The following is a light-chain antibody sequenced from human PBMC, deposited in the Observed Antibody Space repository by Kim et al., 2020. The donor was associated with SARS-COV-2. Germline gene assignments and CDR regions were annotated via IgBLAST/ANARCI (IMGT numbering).Light chain of an antibody. J-gene: IGKJ1*01. V-gene: IGKV3-15*01. CDR1: QSVSSN. CDR2: GAS. Sequence: SPGEIATLSCRASQSVSSNVAWYQQKPGQAPRLLIYGASTRATDIPARFSGSGSGTDFTLTISSLQSEDLAVYHCQQYDDWPPWTFGQGTKVDIK. CDR3: QQYDDWPPWT.